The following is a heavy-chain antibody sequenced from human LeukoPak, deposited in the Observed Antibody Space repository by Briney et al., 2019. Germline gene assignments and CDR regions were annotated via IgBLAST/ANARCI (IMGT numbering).Heavy chain of an antibody. CDR1: GYTFTGYF. V-gene: IGHV1-2*02. D-gene: IGHD2-15*01. Sequence: ASVKVSCKASGYTFTGYFMHWVRQAPGQGLEWMGWINPNSGGTKYAQRFQGRVTMTRDTSISTAYMDLSSLGSDDTAIFYCVRKSATRRTSEFDYWGQGTPVTVSS. J-gene: IGHJ4*02. CDR3: VRKSATRRTSEFDY. CDR2: INPNSGGT.